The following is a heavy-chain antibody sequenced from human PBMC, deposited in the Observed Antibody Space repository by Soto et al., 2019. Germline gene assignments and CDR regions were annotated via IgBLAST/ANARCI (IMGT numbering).Heavy chain of an antibody. D-gene: IGHD6-19*01. Sequence: LRLSCAASGFTFANYAMSWVRQAPGKGLEWVSGISDSGATTYYADSVRGRFTISRDNSKNTLYLQMKSLRAEDSASYYCAKEDTSSGSLDYWGQGALVTVSS. V-gene: IGHV3-23*01. CDR1: GFTFANYA. J-gene: IGHJ4*02. CDR2: ISDSGATT. CDR3: AKEDTSSGSLDY.